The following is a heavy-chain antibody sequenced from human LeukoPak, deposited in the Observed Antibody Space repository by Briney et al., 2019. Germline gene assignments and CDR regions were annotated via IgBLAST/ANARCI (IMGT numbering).Heavy chain of an antibody. CDR1: GFTFSSYW. CDR2: INSDGSST. J-gene: IGHJ6*02. D-gene: IGHD2-15*01. V-gene: IGHV3-74*01. CDR3: ASGVRIPYGMDV. Sequence: GGSLRLSCAASGFTFSSYWMNWVRQAPGKGLVWVSRINSDGSSTSYADSVKGRFTISRDNAKNTLNLQMNSLRAEDTAVYYCASGVRIPYGMDVWGQGTTVTVSS.